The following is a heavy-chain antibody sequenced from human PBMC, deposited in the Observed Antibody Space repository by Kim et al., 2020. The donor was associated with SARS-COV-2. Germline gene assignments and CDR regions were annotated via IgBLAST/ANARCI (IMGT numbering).Heavy chain of an antibody. J-gene: IGHJ6*02. Sequence: SETLSLTCAVYGGSFSGYYWSWIRQPPGKGLEWIGEINHSGSTNYNPSLKSRVTISVDTSKNQFSLKLSSVTAADTAVYYCARGRGLIGILSYGGYYYGMDVWGQGTTVTVSS. V-gene: IGHV4-34*01. CDR2: INHSGST. CDR3: ARGRGLIGILSYGGYYYGMDV. D-gene: IGHD5-18*01. CDR1: GGSFSGYY.